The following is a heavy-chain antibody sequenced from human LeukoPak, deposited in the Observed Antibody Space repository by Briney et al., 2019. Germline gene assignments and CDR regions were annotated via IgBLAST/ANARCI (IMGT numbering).Heavy chain of an antibody. J-gene: IGHJ4*02. Sequence: TGGSVRLSCAASGFTFSSYAMSWVRQAPGKGLEWVSAISGSGSGTYYADSVKGRFTISRGNSKNTLFLQMNSLRAEDTAVYYCARRTSTNSGYFDYWGQGTLVTVSS. V-gene: IGHV3-23*01. CDR1: GFTFSSYA. CDR3: ARRTSTNSGYFDY. CDR2: ISGSGSGT. D-gene: IGHD3-22*01.